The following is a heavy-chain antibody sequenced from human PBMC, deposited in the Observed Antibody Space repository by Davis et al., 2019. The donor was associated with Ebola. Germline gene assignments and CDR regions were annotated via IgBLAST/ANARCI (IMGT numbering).Heavy chain of an antibody. D-gene: IGHD5-18*01. V-gene: IGHV1-18*04. CDR1: GYTFTSSG. CDR2: IITDNGNR. J-gene: IGHJ4*02. Sequence: ASVKVSCKPSGYTFTSSGISWVRHAPGQGLEWMGWIITDNGNRNYAQKFQGRVTMSKDTSTTTAYMELTGLRSGDTAVNYCVRGGIQIWSSHYLDYWGQGTLVTVAS. CDR3: VRGGIQIWSSHYLDY.